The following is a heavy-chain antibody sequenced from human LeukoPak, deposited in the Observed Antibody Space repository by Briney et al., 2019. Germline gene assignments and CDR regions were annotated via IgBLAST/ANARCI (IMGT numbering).Heavy chain of an antibody. V-gene: IGHV3-30*04. CDR1: GFTFNSYS. J-gene: IGHJ5*02. D-gene: IGHD1-26*01. CDR3: ARDRLGATTLGPNWFDP. Sequence: PGGSLRLSCAASGFTFNSYSMHWVRQAPGKGLEWVTVISYDGSNKYYADSVKGRFTISRDNSKNTLYLQMNSLRAEDTAVYYCARDRLGATTLGPNWFDPWGQGTLVTVSS. CDR2: ISYDGSNK.